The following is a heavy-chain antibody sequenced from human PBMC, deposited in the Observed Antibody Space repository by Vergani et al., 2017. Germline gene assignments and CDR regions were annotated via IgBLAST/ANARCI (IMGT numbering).Heavy chain of an antibody. CDR2: IYPGDSDT. D-gene: IGHD6-6*01. CDR3: AGLWGIAARPARWFDP. CDR1: GYSFTSYW. V-gene: IGHV5-51*03. Sequence: EVPLVPSGAEVKTPGESLTISCKGSGYSFTSYWIGWVRQMPGKGLEWMGIIYPGDSDTRYSPSFQGQVTISADKSISTAYLQWRSLKASDTAMYYCAGLWGIAARPARWFDPWGQGTLVTVSS. J-gene: IGHJ5*02.